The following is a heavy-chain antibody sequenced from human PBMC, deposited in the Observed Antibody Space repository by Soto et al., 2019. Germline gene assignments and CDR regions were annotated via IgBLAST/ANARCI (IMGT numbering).Heavy chain of an antibody. CDR3: AKDYYEWELLEFFFHY. D-gene: IGHD1-26*01. J-gene: IGHJ4*02. CDR1: GFTFSSYA. Sequence: GGSLRLSCAASGFTFSSYAMSWVRQAPGKGLEWVSAISGSGGSTYYADSVKGRFTISRDNSKNTLYLQMNSLRAEDTAVYYCAKDYYEWELLEFFFHYWGQGTLVTVSS. CDR2: ISGSGGST. V-gene: IGHV3-23*01.